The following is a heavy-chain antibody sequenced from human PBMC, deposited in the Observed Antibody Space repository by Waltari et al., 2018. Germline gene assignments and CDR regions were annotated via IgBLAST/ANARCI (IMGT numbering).Heavy chain of an antibody. CDR3: ARRVGDVLTGWPEFFDY. CDR1: GDYLTTTNYH. D-gene: IGHD3-9*01. CDR2: IFFNGTS. V-gene: IGHV4-39*07. J-gene: IGHJ4*02. Sequence: QLQLQESGPGLVKPSETLSLACTVSGDYLTTTNYHRAWIRQPPGKGLQWIATIFFNGTSYYNPSLKSRVLISVDTSKNQFSLRVTSVTVADTAVYFCARRVGDVLTGWPEFFDYWGQGNMVIVSP.